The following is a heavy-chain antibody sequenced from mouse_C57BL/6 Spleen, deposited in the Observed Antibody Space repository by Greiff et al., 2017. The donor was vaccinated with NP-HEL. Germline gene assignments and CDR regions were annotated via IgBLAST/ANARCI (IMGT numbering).Heavy chain of an antibody. Sequence: VQLQESGPGLVAPSQSLSITCTVSGFSLTSYGVSWVRQPPGKGLEWLGVIWGDGSTNYHSAPISRLSISKDNSKSQVFLKLNSLQTDDTATYYCAKRSASTPRGVFAYWGQGTLVTVSA. CDR3: AKRSASTPRGVFAY. CDR2: IWGDGST. D-gene: IGHD6-1*01. CDR1: GFSLTSYG. V-gene: IGHV2-3*01. J-gene: IGHJ3*01.